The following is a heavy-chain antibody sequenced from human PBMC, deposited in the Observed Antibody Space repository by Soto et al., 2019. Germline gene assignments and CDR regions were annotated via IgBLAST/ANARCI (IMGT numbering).Heavy chain of an antibody. Sequence: PSETLSLTCTVSGGSISNYYGSWIRQPPGRGLEWIGYIYYSGSTNCNPSLKSRVSISVDTSKNQFSLKLSSVTAADTAVYYCARQGPNFDSDIYFPPPEYWGQGTLVTVSS. CDR3: ARQGPNFDSDIYFPPPEY. D-gene: IGHD3-10*01. CDR2: IYYSGST. CDR1: GGSISNYY. J-gene: IGHJ4*02. V-gene: IGHV4-59*01.